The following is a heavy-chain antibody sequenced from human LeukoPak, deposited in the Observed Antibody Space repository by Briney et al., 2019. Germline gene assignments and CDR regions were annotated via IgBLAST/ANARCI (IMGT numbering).Heavy chain of an antibody. V-gene: IGHV3-23*01. Sequence: GGSLRLSCAASGFTFSSYAMSWVRQTPGKGPEWVSAISGSGGSTYYADSVKGRFTISRDNSKNTLYLQMNSLRAEDTAVYYCAKDLGGAVAGYFDYWGQGTLVTVSS. D-gene: IGHD6-19*01. J-gene: IGHJ4*02. CDR3: AKDLGGAVAGYFDY. CDR1: GFTFSSYA. CDR2: ISGSGGST.